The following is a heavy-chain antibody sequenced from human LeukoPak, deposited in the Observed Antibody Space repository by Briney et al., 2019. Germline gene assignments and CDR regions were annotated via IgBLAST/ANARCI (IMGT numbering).Heavy chain of an antibody. J-gene: IGHJ4*02. D-gene: IGHD5-18*01. CDR3: ARKYTYGRAGYFDY. CDR2: INWNGGST. CDR1: GFTFDDYD. Sequence: GGSLRLSCAASGFTFDDYDMSWVRQAPGKGLEWVSGINWNGGSTGYADSVKGRFTISRDNAKNSLYLQMNSLRAEDTALFYCARKYTYGRAGYFDYWGQGTLVTVSS. V-gene: IGHV3-20*04.